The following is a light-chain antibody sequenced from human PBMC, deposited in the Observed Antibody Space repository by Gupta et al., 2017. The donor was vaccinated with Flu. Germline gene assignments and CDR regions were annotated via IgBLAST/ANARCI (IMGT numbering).Light chain of an antibody. V-gene: IGLV2-14*01. Sequence: QSALTQPDSVSGSPGQSLTISPTGTSSDGGGYKYVSWYQRPQGKAPKLMIFEVSNRPSGVSDRFSGSKSGNTASLTISVHQAEDDAYYYCTSDTNTSTLYVFGGGTKLTVL. CDR3: TSDTNTSTLYV. CDR1: SSDGGGYKY. CDR2: EVS. J-gene: IGLJ2*01.